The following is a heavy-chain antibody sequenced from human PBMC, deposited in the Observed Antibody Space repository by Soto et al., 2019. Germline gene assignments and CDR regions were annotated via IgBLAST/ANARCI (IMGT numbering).Heavy chain of an antibody. CDR3: ARVRSSSGGRSHYYRMDF. V-gene: IGHV6-1*01. CDR2: TYYRSKWYN. Sequence: SQTHSLTCAISGDSVSSNSAAWNWIRQSPSRGLEWLGRTYYRSKWYNDYAVSVKSRITINPDTSKNQFSLQLNSVTPEDTAVYYCARVRSSSGGRSHYYRMDFWGQGSTVIVSS. D-gene: IGHD3-22*01. J-gene: IGHJ6*02. CDR1: GDSVSSNSAA.